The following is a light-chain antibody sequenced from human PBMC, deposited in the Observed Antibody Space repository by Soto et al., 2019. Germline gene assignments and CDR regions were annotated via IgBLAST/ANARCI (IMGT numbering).Light chain of an antibody. CDR1: QSVSSY. V-gene: IGKV3-11*01. J-gene: IGKJ1*01. CDR3: QQRSNWPPWT. Sequence: EIVLTQSPATLSLSPGERATLSCRASQSVSSYLAWYPQKPGQAPRLLIYDASNRATGIPARFSGSGAGTDFTLTISSLEPEDVAVYYCQQRSNWPPWTFGQGTKVEIK. CDR2: DAS.